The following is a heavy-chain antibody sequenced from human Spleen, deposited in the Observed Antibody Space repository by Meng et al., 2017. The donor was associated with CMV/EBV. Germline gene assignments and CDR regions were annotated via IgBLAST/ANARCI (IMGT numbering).Heavy chain of an antibody. J-gene: IGHJ4*02. CDR3: ARDLSYCSGGSCYGLYFDY. CDR1: SSCSYY. CDR2: IYYSGST. V-gene: IGHV4-61*01. D-gene: IGHD2-15*01. Sequence: SSCSYYWSWIRQPPGKGLEWIGYIYYSGSTNYNPSLKSRVTISVDTSKNQFSLKLSSVTAADTAVYYCARDLSYCSGGSCYGLYFDYWGQGTLVTVSS.